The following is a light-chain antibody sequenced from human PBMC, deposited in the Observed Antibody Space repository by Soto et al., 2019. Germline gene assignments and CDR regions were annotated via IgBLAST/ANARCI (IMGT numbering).Light chain of an antibody. J-gene: IGLJ2*01. V-gene: IGLV1-47*02. Sequence: QSALTQPPSASGTPGQRVTISCSGSSSNIGSNYVYWYQQLPGTAPKLLIYSNNQRPSGVPDRFSGSKSGTSASLAISGLRSEDEADYYCAAWDDSLSGPVFGGGTKVNVL. CDR1: SSNIGSNY. CDR3: AAWDDSLSGPV. CDR2: SNN.